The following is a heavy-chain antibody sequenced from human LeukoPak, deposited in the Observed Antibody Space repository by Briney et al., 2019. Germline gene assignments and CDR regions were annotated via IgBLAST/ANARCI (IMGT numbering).Heavy chain of an antibody. Sequence: SQTLSLTCAISGDCVSSNSAAWNWIRQSPSRGLEWLGRTYYRSKWYHDYALSVKSRIIINPDTSKNQFSLQLNSVTPEDTAVYYCARMGEQQLERGYFDYWGQGTLVTVSS. CDR1: GDCVSSNSAA. J-gene: IGHJ4*02. D-gene: IGHD6-13*01. CDR3: ARMGEQQLERGYFDY. V-gene: IGHV6-1*01. CDR2: TYYRSKWYH.